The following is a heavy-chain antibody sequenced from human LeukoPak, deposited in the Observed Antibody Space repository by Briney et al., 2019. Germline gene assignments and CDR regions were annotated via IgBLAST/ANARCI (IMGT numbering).Heavy chain of an antibody. Sequence: WVRQAPGRGLEWIGTIYYRGTTYYNPSLKSRLTISVDSSKNHFSLKLSSVTAADTAVYYCARDFSSSSSVYYYYYMDVWGKGTTVTVSS. D-gene: IGHD6-6*01. J-gene: IGHJ6*03. CDR2: IYYRGTT. V-gene: IGHV4-39*07. CDR3: ARDFSSSSSVYYYYYMDV.